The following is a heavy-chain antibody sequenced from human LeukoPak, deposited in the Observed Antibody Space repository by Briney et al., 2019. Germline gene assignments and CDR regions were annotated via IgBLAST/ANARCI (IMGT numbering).Heavy chain of an antibody. Sequence: PSETVSLTCTVSGGSISSYYWSWIRQPPGKGLEWIGYIYYSGSTNYNPSLKSRVTISVDTSKSQFSLKLSSVTAADTAVYYCARLPPYSSSWYFDYWGQGTLVTVSS. V-gene: IGHV4-59*12. CDR1: GGSISSYY. J-gene: IGHJ4*02. D-gene: IGHD6-13*01. CDR2: IYYSGST. CDR3: ARLPPYSSSWYFDY.